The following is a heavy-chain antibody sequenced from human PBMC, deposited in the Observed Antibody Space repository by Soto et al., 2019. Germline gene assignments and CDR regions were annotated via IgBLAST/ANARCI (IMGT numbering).Heavy chain of an antibody. D-gene: IGHD6-6*01. Sequence: GGSLRLSCAASGFTFSSYSMNWVRQAPGKGLEWVSSISSSSSYIYYADSVKGRFTISRDNAKNSLYLQMNSLRAEDTAVYYCAGDYGLRGYSSSSSPYYYYYGMDVWGQGTTVTVSS. CDR1: GFTFSSYS. CDR2: ISSSSSYI. V-gene: IGHV3-21*01. J-gene: IGHJ6*02. CDR3: AGDYGLRGYSSSSSPYYYYYGMDV.